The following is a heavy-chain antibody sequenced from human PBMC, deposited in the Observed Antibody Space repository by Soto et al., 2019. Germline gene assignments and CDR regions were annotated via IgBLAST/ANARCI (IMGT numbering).Heavy chain of an antibody. J-gene: IGHJ6*02. CDR1: GGSISSGDYY. Sequence: SETLSLTCTVSGGSISSGDYYWSWIRQPPGKGLEWIGYIYYSGSTYYNPSLKSRVTISVDTSKNQFSLKLSSVTAADTAVYYCARDQTYYYDSSGYVDYYGMDVWGQGTTVTVSS. CDR3: ARDQTYYYDSSGYVDYYGMDV. D-gene: IGHD3-22*01. V-gene: IGHV4-30-4*01. CDR2: IYYSGST.